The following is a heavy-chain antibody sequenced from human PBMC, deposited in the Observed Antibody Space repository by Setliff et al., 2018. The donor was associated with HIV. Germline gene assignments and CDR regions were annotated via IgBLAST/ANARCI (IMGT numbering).Heavy chain of an antibody. J-gene: IGHJ4*02. CDR1: GGSIGSYY. Sequence: SETLSLTCTVSGGSIGSYYWSWIRQPPGKGLEWLGHIYSSGSTNYNPSLKSRVTISVDTSKNQFSLKLYSVTAADTAVYYCARAYFGSGIYYWGQGTLVTVSS. D-gene: IGHD3-10*01. CDR3: ARAYFGSGIYY. CDR2: IYSSGST. V-gene: IGHV4-4*09.